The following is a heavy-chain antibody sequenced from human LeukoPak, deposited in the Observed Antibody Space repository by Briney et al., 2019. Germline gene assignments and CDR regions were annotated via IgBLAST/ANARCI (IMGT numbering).Heavy chain of an antibody. CDR3: AGSSGFIPYH. D-gene: IGHD3-10*01. CDR2: IKQDGSEE. V-gene: IGHV3-7*01. J-gene: IGHJ1*01. Sequence: GGSLRLSCIGPGFTFSNFWMNWVRQAPGKGLEWVAIIKQDGSEEYYVDSVKGRFIISRDNAKNSLPLQMNSLRVEDSAVYFCAGSSGFIPYHWGQGTLVTVSS. CDR1: GFTFSNFW.